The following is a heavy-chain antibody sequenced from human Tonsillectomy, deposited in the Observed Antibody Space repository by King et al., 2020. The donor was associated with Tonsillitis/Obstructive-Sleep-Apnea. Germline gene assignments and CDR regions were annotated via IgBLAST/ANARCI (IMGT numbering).Heavy chain of an antibody. CDR3: AREKGCGLPPTMDG. CDR2: IYYSGNT. CDR1: GGSISSYY. J-gene: IGHJ6*03. D-gene: IGHD3/OR15-3a*01. Sequence: LQLQESGPGLVKPSETLSLTCTVSGGSISSYYWSWIRQPPGKGLEWMGYIYYSGNTNYNPSLKSRGTITVDTSKNQFSLKLNSVTAADTAVYYCAREKGCGLPPTMDGWGKGTTVTVPS. V-gene: IGHV4-59*01.